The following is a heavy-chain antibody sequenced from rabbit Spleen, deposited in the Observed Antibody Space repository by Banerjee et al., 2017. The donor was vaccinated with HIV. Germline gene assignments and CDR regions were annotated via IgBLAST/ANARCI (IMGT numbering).Heavy chain of an antibody. CDR2: IYVNSGST. CDR1: GIDFSSWYY. J-gene: IGHJ4*01. CDR3: ARNLADIIGWNLDL. D-gene: IGHD1-1*01. Sequence: QQQLEESGGGLVKPGGTLTLTCKVSGIDFSSWYYMCWVRQAPGKGLELVGCIYVNSGSTWYASWVNGRFTISRSTSLNTVDLKMTSLTAADTATYFCARNLADIIGWNLDLWGPGTLVTVS. V-gene: IGHV1S43*01.